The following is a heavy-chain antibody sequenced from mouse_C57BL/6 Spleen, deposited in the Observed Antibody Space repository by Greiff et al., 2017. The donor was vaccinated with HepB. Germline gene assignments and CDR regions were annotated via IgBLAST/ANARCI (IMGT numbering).Heavy chain of an antibody. Sequence: DVMLVESGGGLVKPGGSLKLSCAASGFTFSSYAMSWVRQTPEKRLEWVATISDGGSYTYYPDNVKGRFTISRDNAKNNLYLQMSHLKSEDTAMYYCARGWLDVWGTGTTVTVSS. CDR1: GFTFSSYA. CDR2: ISDGGSYT. D-gene: IGHD3-3*01. V-gene: IGHV5-4*03. J-gene: IGHJ1*03. CDR3: ARGWLDV.